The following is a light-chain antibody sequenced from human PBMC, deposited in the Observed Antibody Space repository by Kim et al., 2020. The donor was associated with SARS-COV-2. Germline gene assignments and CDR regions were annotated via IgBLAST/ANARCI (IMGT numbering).Light chain of an antibody. CDR2: VNSDGSH. V-gene: IGLV4-69*01. CDR3: QTWGTGIVV. CDR1: RGHSSYA. J-gene: IGLJ2*01. Sequence: ASVKLTCTLSRGHSSYAIAWLQQQPGKGPRYLMKVNSDGSHSKGDGIPDRFSGSSSGAERFLTISSLQSEDEADYYCQTWGTGIVVFGGGTQLTVL.